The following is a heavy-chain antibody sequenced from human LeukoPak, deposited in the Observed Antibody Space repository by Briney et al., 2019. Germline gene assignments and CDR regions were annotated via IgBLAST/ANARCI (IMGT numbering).Heavy chain of an antibody. Sequence: PETLSLTCTVSGGSISSYYWSWIRQPPGKGLEWIGYIYYSGSTNYNPSLKSRVTISVDTSKNQFSLKLSSVTAADTAVYYCARDRSGYVDYWGQGTLVTVSS. D-gene: IGHD3-3*01. CDR1: GGSISSYY. J-gene: IGHJ4*02. V-gene: IGHV4-59*01. CDR3: ARDRSGYVDY. CDR2: IYYSGST.